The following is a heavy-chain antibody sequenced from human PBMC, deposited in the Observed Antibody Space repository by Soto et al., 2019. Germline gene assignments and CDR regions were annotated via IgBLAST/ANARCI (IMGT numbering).Heavy chain of an antibody. V-gene: IGHV4-31*03. CDR1: GGSISSGGYY. J-gene: IGHJ3*02. CDR2: IYYSGST. Sequence: SETLSLTCTVSGGSISSGGYYWSWIRQHPGKGLEWIGYIYYSGSTYYNPSLKSRVTISLDTSKNQFSLKLNSLAAADTAVYYCARGGYIYGPNAFDIWGQGTMVTVSS. CDR3: ARGGYIYGPNAFDI. D-gene: IGHD5-18*01.